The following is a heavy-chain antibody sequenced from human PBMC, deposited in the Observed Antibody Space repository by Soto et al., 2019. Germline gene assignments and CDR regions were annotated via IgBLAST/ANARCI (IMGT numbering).Heavy chain of an antibody. D-gene: IGHD5-18*01. CDR1: GYTFTSYD. CDR3: ARCSWVQLWYYFDY. V-gene: IGHV1-8*01. J-gene: IGHJ4*02. Sequence: QVQLVQSGAEVKKPGASVKVSCKASGYTFTSYDINWVRQATGQGLEWMGWMNPNSGNTGYAQKFQGRVTMTRNTSISTAYMELSSLRSEDTAVYYCARCSWVQLWYYFDYWGQGNRGTVSS. CDR2: MNPNSGNT.